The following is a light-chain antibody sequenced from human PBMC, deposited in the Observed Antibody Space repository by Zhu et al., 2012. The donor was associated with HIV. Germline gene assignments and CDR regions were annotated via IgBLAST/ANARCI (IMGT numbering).Light chain of an antibody. Sequence: EIVLTQSPATLSLSPGDTATLSCRASQSVSANLAWYQQKPGQAPRLLIYGASNRATGVAARFSGSGSRTDFTLTISSLEPEDFAVYYCQQSSNWPPGLTFGGGTKVEIK. V-gene: IGKV3-11*01. CDR3: QQSSNWPPGLT. J-gene: IGKJ4*01. CDR2: GAS. CDR1: QSVSAN.